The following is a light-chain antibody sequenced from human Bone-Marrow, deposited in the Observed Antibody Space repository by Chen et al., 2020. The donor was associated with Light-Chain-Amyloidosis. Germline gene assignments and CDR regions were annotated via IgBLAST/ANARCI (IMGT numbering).Light chain of an antibody. CDR3: QSADSSGTYEVI. V-gene: IGLV3-25*03. CDR2: RDT. CDR1: DLPTKY. J-gene: IGLJ2*01. Sequence: SYELTQPPSVSVSPVLTATINCPGDDLPTKYAYWYQQKPGQAPVLVIHRDTERPSGISERFSGSSSGTTATLTISGVQAEDEADYHCQSADSSGTYEVIFGGGTKLTVL.